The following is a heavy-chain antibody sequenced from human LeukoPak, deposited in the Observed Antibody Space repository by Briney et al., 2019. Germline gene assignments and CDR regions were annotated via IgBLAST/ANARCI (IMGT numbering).Heavy chain of an antibody. J-gene: IGHJ4*02. D-gene: IGHD1-1*01. CDR2: ISSSGGSS. V-gene: IGHV3-64D*09. Sequence: GGSLRLSCAASGFTFSSYSMNWVRQAPGKGLEYVSGISSSGGSSYYADSVKGRFTLSRDNSKHTLILQMSSLRAEDTAFYYCVRLVQTSGPPDYWGQGTLITVSS. CDR3: VRLVQTSGPPDY. CDR1: GFTFSSYS.